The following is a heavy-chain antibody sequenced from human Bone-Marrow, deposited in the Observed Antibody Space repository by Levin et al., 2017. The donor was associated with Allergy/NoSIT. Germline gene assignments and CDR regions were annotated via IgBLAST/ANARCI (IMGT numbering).Heavy chain of an antibody. Sequence: TGGSLRLSCAASGFTFSSYAMSWVRQAPGKGLEWVSAISGSGGSTYYADSVKGRFTISRDNSKNTLYLQMNSLRAEDTAVYYCAKRGYYGSGSYGEFDYWGQGTLVTVSS. CDR2: ISGSGGST. V-gene: IGHV3-23*01. D-gene: IGHD3-10*01. CDR3: AKRGYYGSGSYGEFDY. J-gene: IGHJ4*02. CDR1: GFTFSSYA.